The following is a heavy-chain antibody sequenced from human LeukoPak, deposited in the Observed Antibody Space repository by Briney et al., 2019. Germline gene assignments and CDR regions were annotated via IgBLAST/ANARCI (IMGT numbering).Heavy chain of an antibody. Sequence: ASVKVSCKASGGTFSSYAISWVRQAPGQGLEWMGWINPNSGGTNYAQKFQGRVTMTRDTSISTAYMELSRLRSDDTAVYYCARGFLEWLSYSIYFDYWGQGTLVTVSS. J-gene: IGHJ4*02. CDR1: GGTFSSYA. CDR2: INPNSGGT. D-gene: IGHD3-3*01. CDR3: ARGFLEWLSYSIYFDY. V-gene: IGHV1-2*02.